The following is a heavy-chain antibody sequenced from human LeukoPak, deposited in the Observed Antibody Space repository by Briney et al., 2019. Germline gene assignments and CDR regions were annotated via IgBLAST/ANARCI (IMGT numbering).Heavy chain of an antibody. Sequence: KSSETLSLTCSVSGGSIISYYWSWLRQPPGRGLEWIGYIYHTGTTNYNPSLKSRVTISVNTSTNQLSLRLNSVTAADTAVYYCARGSGWCSSSTCYSFDYWGQGSLVTVSS. CDR2: IYHTGTT. V-gene: IGHV4-59*01. CDR3: ARGSGWCSSSTCYSFDY. J-gene: IGHJ4*02. CDR1: GGSIISYY. D-gene: IGHD2-2*01.